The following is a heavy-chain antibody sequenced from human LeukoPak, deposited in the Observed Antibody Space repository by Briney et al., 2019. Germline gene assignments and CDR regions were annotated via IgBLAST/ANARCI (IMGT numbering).Heavy chain of an antibody. CDR3: AKSEELVLGY. CDR1: GFIFSSYG. CDR2: IRYDGSHK. V-gene: IGHV3-30*02. J-gene: IGHJ4*02. D-gene: IGHD6-13*01. Sequence: GGSLRLSCAASGFIFSSYGMHWVRQAPGKGLEWVAFIRYDGSHKDYADSVKGRFTISRDNSKNTLYLQMNSLRGEDTAVYYCAKSEELVLGYWGQGTLVTVSS.